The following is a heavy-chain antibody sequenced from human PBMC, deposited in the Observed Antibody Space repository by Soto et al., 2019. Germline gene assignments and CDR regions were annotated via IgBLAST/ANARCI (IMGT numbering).Heavy chain of an antibody. Sequence: GGSLRLSCAASGFTFSSYDMSWVRQAPGKGLEWVSVISGGGGTNYADSVKGRFTISRDNSKNTLYLQMNSLRAEDTAVYCCAKDKHNSGWYSFEYWGQGTLVTVSS. D-gene: IGHD6-19*01. V-gene: IGHV3-23*01. CDR2: ISGGGGT. J-gene: IGHJ4*02. CDR3: AKDKHNSGWYSFEY. CDR1: GFTFSSYD.